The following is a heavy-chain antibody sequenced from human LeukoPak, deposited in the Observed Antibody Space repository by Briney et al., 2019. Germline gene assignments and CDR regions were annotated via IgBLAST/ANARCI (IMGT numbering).Heavy chain of an antibody. CDR3: VRSPTSGTYYNRPYYFDY. J-gene: IGHJ4*02. CDR2: INPNRGET. Sequence: GASVKVSCEASGYTFTAYLLHWVRQAPGQGLEWMGWINPNRGETDHAQNFQGRVTMTRDTSINTAYMDLNRLRPDDTAVYYCVRSPTSGTYYNRPYYFDYWGQGTLVTVSS. D-gene: IGHD3-10*01. V-gene: IGHV1-2*02. CDR1: GYTFTAYL.